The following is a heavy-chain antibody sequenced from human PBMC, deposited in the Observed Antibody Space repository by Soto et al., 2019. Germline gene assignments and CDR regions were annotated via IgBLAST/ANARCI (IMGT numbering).Heavy chain of an antibody. V-gene: IGHV3-74*01. D-gene: IGHD2-21*01. CDR1: GFTYSTYT. CDR3: ARDHVVSRNWFDP. J-gene: IGHJ5*02. Sequence: GGSLRLSCAASGFTYSTYTMHWVRQAPGKGLVWVSRINSDGSSTSYADSVKGRFTISRDNAKNTLYLQMNSLRAEDTAVYYCARDHVVSRNWFDPWGQGTLVTVSS. CDR2: INSDGSST.